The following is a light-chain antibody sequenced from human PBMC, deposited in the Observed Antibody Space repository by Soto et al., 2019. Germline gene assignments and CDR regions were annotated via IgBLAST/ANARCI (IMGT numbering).Light chain of an antibody. CDR3: HQRSNWLYT. V-gene: IGKV3-11*01. CDR2: DAS. CDR1: QSISSW. J-gene: IGKJ2*01. Sequence: TQSPSTLSASVGDRVTITCRASQSISSWLAWYQQKPGQAPRLLIYDASNRATGIPARFSGSGSGTDFTLTISSLQPEDFAVYYCHQRSNWLYTFGQGTKLEIK.